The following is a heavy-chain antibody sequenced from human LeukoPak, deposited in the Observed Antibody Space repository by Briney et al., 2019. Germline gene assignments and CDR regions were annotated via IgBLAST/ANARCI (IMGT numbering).Heavy chain of an antibody. V-gene: IGHV1-2*02. Sequence: ASVKVSCKASGYTFPGYYIHWFRQAPGHGLEWVGWIDPNRGGTNYAQKFQGRVTTTSDTSITTAYMELSSLISDDTAVYYCARSILASNFFDPWGQGTLVTVSS. CDR1: GYTFPGYY. CDR2: IDPNRGGT. J-gene: IGHJ5*02. CDR3: ARSILASNFFDP. D-gene: IGHD2-2*02.